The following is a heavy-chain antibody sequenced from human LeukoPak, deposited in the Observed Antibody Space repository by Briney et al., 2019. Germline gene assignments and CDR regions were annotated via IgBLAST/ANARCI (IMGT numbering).Heavy chain of an antibody. CDR1: GFTFDDYA. CDR2: ISWNSGSI. V-gene: IGHV3-9*01. J-gene: IGHJ6*02. Sequence: GRSLRLSCAASGFTFDDYAMHWVRQAPGKGLEWVSGISWNSGSIGYADSVKGRFTISRDNAKNTLYLQMNSLRAEDTAVYYCARAMGTLRYFDWLSLYYYYGMDVWGQGTTVTVSS. CDR3: ARAMGTLRYFDWLSLYYYYGMDV. D-gene: IGHD3-9*01.